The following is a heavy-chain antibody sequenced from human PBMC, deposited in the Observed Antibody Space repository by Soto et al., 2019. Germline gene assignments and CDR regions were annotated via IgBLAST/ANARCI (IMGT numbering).Heavy chain of an antibody. CDR2: IWTDGSNK. Sequence: GGSLRLSCAASGFTFSSYGMHWVRQAPGKGLEWVAVIWTDGSNKYYADSVKGRFTISRDNSKNTLYLQMNSLRTEDTAVYYCTTQIGGYSYGLTYLYDYYYGMDVWGQGTMVTVSS. CDR1: GFTFSSYG. J-gene: IGHJ6*02. CDR3: TTQIGGYSYGLTYLYDYYYGMDV. D-gene: IGHD5-18*01. V-gene: IGHV3-33*01.